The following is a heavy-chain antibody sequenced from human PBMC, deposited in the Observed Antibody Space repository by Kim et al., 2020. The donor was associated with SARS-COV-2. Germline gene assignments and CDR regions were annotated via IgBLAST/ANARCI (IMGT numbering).Heavy chain of an antibody. D-gene: IGHD3-22*01. J-gene: IGHJ5*02. CDR3: AKVGDNDSSGFYAFFRS. Sequence: VEGRFTIARDNAKNTLYLQMNGLRTEDTAVYYCAKVGDNDSSGFYAFFRSWGQGTRVTVSS. V-gene: IGHV3-74*01.